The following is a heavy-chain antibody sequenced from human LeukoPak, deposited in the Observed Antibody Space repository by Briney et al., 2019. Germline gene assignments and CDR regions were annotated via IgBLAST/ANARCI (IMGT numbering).Heavy chain of an antibody. J-gene: IGHJ4*02. CDR1: GYTFTSYG. D-gene: IGHD5-12*01. CDR3: ARGDIVATRGFYYFDY. CDR2: ISAYNGNT. V-gene: IGHV1-18*04. Sequence: ASVKVSCEASGYTFTSYGISWVRQAPGQGLEWMGWISAYNGNTNYAQKLQGRVTMTTDTSTSTAYMEPRSLRSDDTAVYYCARGDIVATRGFYYFDYWGQGTLVTVSS.